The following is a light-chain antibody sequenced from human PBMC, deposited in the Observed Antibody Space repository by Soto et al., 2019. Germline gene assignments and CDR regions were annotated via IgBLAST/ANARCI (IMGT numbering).Light chain of an antibody. J-gene: IGLJ3*02. V-gene: IGLV2-14*01. CDR3: SSFTIVSTLV. CDR2: EVS. Sequence: QSALTQPASVSGTPGQSITISCTGTSRDIGIYNYVSWYQHHPDKAPKILLYEVSNRPSGVSDRFSGSKSGNTASLTISGLQPEDEADYYCSSFTIVSTLVFGGGTKLTVL. CDR1: SRDIGIYNY.